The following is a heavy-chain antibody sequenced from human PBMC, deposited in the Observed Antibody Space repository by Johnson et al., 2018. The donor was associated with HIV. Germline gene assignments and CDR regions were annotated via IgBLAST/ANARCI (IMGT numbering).Heavy chain of an antibody. D-gene: IGHD5-24*01. CDR2: LFSGGTT. CDR3: ARACRDGYTCDVYDI. Sequence: VQLVESGGGLVQPGGSLRLSCAASGFSVSSYYMSWVRQAPGKGLEWVSVLFSGGTTYYADSVRGRFTISRDNSKNTLFLQMNSLRAEDTAVFYCARACRDGYTCDVYDIWGLGTMVTVS. CDR1: GFSVSSYY. J-gene: IGHJ3*02. V-gene: IGHV3-66*01.